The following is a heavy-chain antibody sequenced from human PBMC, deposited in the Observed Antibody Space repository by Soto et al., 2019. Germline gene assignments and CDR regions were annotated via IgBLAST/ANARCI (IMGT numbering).Heavy chain of an antibody. D-gene: IGHD5-12*01. CDR1: GYTLTELS. CDR2: FDSEKGKT. Sequence: ASVKVSCKVSGYTLTELSMHWVRQAPGKGLEWMRGFDSEKGKTIYAQKFQGRVTMTEDTSTDTAYMELSSLISEVTAVYYCATGGIVATRNYGMDVWGQGTTVTVSS. CDR3: ATGGIVATRNYGMDV. J-gene: IGHJ6*02. V-gene: IGHV1-24*01.